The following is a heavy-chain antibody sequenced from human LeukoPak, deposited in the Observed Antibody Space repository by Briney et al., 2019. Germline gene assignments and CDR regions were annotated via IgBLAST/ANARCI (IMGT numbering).Heavy chain of an antibody. D-gene: IGHD6-19*01. J-gene: IGHJ4*02. CDR3: ARHPFSAPFDY. V-gene: IGHV4-59*08. Sequence: NPSETLSLTCTVSGGSMINYYWSWIRLTPGKGLEWIAYAYHTGHTHYNPSLKSRATISLDTSKNQVSLKVNSVTAADTAVYYCARHPFSAPFDYWGQGTLVTVSS. CDR1: GGSMINYY. CDR2: AYHTGHT.